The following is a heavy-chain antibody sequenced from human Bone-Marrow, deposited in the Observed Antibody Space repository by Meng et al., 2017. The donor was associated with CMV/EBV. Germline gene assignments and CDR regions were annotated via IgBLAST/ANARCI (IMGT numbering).Heavy chain of an antibody. V-gene: IGHV4-61*01. D-gene: IGHD2-2*01. CDR1: GGSVSSGSYY. CDR2: IYYSGST. CDR3: ARDCAPRLCYYGMDV. J-gene: IGHJ6*02. Sequence: SETLSLTCTVSGGSVSSGSYYWSWIRQPPGKGLEWIGYIYYSGSTNYNPSLKSRVTISVDTSKNQFSLKLSSVTAADTAAYYCARDCAPRLCYYGMDVWGQGTTVTVSS.